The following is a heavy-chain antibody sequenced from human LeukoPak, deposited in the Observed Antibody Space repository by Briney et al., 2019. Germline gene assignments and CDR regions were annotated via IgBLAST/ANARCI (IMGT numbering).Heavy chain of an antibody. CDR3: ARDRDAIRVFDP. D-gene: IGHD2-8*01. V-gene: IGHV1-8*01. CDR1: GYTFTSYD. J-gene: IGHJ5*02. Sequence: ASVKVSCKASGYTFTSYDINWVRQATGQGLEWMGWMNPNSGNTGYAQKFQGRVTMTRDTSISTAYMELSRLRSDDTAVYYCARDRDAIRVFDPWGQGTLVTVSS. CDR2: MNPNSGNT.